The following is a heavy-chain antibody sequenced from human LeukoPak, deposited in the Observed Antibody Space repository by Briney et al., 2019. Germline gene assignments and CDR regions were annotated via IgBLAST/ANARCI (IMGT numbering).Heavy chain of an antibody. CDR3: ARSSAGVPFDY. Sequence: SETLSLTCTVSGGSISSSNYYWGWIRQPPGKGLEWIGTIYYSGNTFHNPSLKSRVTISVDTSKNQFSLKLSSVTAADTAVYYCARSSAGVPFDYWGQGTLVTVSS. D-gene: IGHD6-13*01. CDR1: GGSISSSNYY. V-gene: IGHV4-39*07. CDR2: IYYSGNT. J-gene: IGHJ4*02.